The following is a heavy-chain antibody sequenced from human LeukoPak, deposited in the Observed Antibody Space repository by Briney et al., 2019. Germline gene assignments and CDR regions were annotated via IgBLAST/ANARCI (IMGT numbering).Heavy chain of an antibody. J-gene: IGHJ4*02. Sequence: GGSLRLSCEVSGFTFTDYYMTWIRQAPGKTLEWISYISSFGDVISYADSVKGRFTISRDNSKNTLYLQMNSLRAEDTAVYYCAKVSLYSSGWYSGIPYWGQGTLVTVSS. D-gene: IGHD6-19*01. CDR3: AKVSLYSSGWYSGIPY. CDR2: ISSFGDVI. CDR1: GFTFTDYY. V-gene: IGHV3-11*01.